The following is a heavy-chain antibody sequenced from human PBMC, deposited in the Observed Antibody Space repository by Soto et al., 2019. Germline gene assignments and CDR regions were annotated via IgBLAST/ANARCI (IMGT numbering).Heavy chain of an antibody. Sequence: PSEILSLTCTVSGGSMRNYFWTLIRQPPGKGLEWIGYIHYSGTTSFFPSYNPSLRSRVTISEDTSKKQFSLKLLSVTTADTAVSFCAAGEASSRNIDQYYLDFWGKGHLITVSS. D-gene: IGHD6-13*01. CDR1: GGSMRNYF. CDR2: IHYSGTT. CDR3: AAGEASSRNIDQYYLDF. V-gene: IGHV4-59*01. J-gene: IGHJ4*02.